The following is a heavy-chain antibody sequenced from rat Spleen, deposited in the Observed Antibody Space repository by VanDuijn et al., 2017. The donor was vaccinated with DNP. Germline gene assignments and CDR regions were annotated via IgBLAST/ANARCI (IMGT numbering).Heavy chain of an antibody. CDR2: ISYDGGST. CDR3: ARHGRRVFDY. V-gene: IGHV5-22*01. D-gene: IGHD1-11*01. J-gene: IGHJ2*01. CDR1: GLTFTHYD. Sequence: EVQLVESGGGLVQPGRSMKLSCAASGLTFTHYDMVWVRQAPTKGLEWVAYISYDGGSTYYGDSVKGRFTISRDNAESTLYLQMNSLRSEDMATYFCARHGRRVFDYWGQGVMVTVSS.